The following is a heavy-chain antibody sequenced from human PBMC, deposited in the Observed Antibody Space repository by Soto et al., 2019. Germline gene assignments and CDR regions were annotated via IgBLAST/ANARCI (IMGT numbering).Heavy chain of an antibody. CDR2: FYYSGST. V-gene: IGHV4-31*03. CDR3: ARSVFP. CDR1: GCSLSTGGYY. J-gene: IGHJ5*02. Sequence: SETLSLTCTVSGCSLSTGGYYWHWIRQHPGKGLEWIGYFYYSGSTYYNPSLKSRVTISVNTSKNQFSLKLSSVTAADTAVYYCARSVFPWGQGTLVTVSS.